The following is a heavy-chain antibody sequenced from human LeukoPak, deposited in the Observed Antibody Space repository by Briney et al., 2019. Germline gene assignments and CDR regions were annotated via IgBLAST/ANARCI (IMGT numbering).Heavy chain of an antibody. D-gene: IGHD3-3*01. Sequence: GGSLRLSCVVTRLGFRAYRMTWVRQAPGKGLEWVSSIHHLVGHTYYADSVKGRFTISRDNSKNTVSLQMKTLRGEDQAIYLRESVVSLISILVTPLADHWGRGTRVTVSS. CDR3: ESVVSLISILVTPLADH. V-gene: IGHV3-23*01. CDR2: IHHLVGHT. J-gene: IGHJ4*02. CDR1: RLGFRAYR.